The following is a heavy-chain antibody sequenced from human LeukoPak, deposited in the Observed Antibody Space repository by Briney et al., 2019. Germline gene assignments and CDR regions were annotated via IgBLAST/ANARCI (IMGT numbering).Heavy chain of an antibody. CDR2: ISGSGGST. J-gene: IGHJ4*02. V-gene: IGHV3-23*01. D-gene: IGHD3-10*01. Sequence: GGSLRLSCAASGFTFSSYAMRWVRQAAGKGLAGVSGISGSGGSTYYTDSVKSRFTISRDNSKNTLSLQMNTLRAEHTAVHYSAKGAIYPGLGTYWDYWGQGTLVTVSS. CDR1: GFTFSSYA. CDR3: AKGAIYPGLGTYWDY.